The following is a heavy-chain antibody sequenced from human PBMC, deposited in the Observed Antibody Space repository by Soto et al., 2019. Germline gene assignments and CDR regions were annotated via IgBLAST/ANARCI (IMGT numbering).Heavy chain of an antibody. J-gene: IGHJ3*02. V-gene: IGHV6-1*01. D-gene: IGHD6-19*01. Sequence: QVQLQQSGPGLVKPSQTLSLTCAIAGDSVSNNSAAWNWIRQSPSRGLEWLGRTYYRSKWYNDYAVSVKSRITINPDTSKNQLSLQLNSMTPEDTAVYYCARTVGGWLTHALDIWGQGTLVTVSS. CDR3: ARTVGGWLTHALDI. CDR2: TYYRSKWYN. CDR1: GDSVSNNSAA.